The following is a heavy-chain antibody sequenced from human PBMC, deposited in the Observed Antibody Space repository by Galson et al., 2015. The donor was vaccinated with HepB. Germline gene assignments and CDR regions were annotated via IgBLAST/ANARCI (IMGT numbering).Heavy chain of an antibody. Sequence: QSGAEVKKPGESLKISCKASGYSFTSHAMNWVRQAPGQGLEWMGWINTDTWNPTYAQGFTGRFVFSLDTSASTAYPQISSLKAEDTAVYYCARPHRGTMGLYDFDLWGQGTLVTVSS. CDR3: ARPHRGTMGLYDFDL. CDR2: INTDTWNP. D-gene: IGHD3-16*01. J-gene: IGHJ4*02. V-gene: IGHV7-4-1*02. CDR1: GYSFTSHA.